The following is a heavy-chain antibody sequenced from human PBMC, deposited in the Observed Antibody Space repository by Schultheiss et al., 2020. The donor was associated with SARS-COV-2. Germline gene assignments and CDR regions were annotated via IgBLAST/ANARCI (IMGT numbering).Heavy chain of an antibody. V-gene: IGHV3-30-3*01. CDR2: ISYDGSNK. Sequence: GESLKISCAASGFTFSSYAMHWVRQAPGKGLEWVAVISYDGSNKYYADSVKGRFTISRDNSKNTLYLQMNSLRAEDTAVYYCARGSDSSGWYGGYYYYYGMDVWGQGTTVTVSS. D-gene: IGHD6-19*01. J-gene: IGHJ6*02. CDR1: GFTFSSYA. CDR3: ARGSDSSGWYGGYYYYYGMDV.